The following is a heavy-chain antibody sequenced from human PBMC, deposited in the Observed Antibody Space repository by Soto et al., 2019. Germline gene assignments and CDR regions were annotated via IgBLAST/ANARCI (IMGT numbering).Heavy chain of an antibody. CDR3: ARLDGYYHYMDV. CDR1: GATISSGGFF. J-gene: IGHJ6*03. Sequence: SETLSLTCTVSGATISSGGFFWTWMRQHPGEGLQWIGYIYYSGSAYYNPSLNSQDNMSLGTSNKQITLNLGSMTAADTAVYYCARLDGYYHYMDVWGKGTTVTVSS. CDR2: IYYSGSA. V-gene: IGHV4-31*01. D-gene: IGHD6-13*01.